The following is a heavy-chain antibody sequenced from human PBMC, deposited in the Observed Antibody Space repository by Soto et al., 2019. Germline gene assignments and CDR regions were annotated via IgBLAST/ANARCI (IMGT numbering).Heavy chain of an antibody. D-gene: IGHD3-10*01. V-gene: IGHV3-33*01. CDR3: ARDSGSNGSPFDI. CDR2: IWYDGSNE. J-gene: IGHJ3*02. Sequence: SLRLSCAGSGFSFKSYGMHWVRQAPGKGLEWVAIIWYDGSNENYADSVKGRYTISRDNSKNTLYLQLNSLRAEDTAVYYCARDSGSNGSPFDIWGQGTMVTVSS. CDR1: GFSFKSYG.